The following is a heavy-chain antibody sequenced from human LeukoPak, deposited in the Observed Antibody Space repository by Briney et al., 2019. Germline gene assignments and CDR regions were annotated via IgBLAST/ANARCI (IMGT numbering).Heavy chain of an antibody. Sequence: GGSLRLSCTASGFTVSSNYMSWVRQAPGKGLEWVSVIRSDGSTNHADSVKGRFTISRDNSKNTLYLQMNNLRAEDTAMYYCAKGGVWGQGIAVTVSS. J-gene: IGHJ6*02. CDR2: IRSDGST. CDR3: AKGGV. CDR1: GFTVSSNY. V-gene: IGHV3-53*01.